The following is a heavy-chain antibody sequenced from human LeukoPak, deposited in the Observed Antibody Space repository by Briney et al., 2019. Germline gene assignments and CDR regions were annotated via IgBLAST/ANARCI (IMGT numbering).Heavy chain of an antibody. CDR2: INPSGGST. CDR1: GYTFTGYY. Sequence: ASVEVSCKASGYTFTGYYMHWVRQAPGQGLEWMGIINPSGGSTSYAQKFQGRVTMARDTSTSTAYMELSSLRSEDTAVYYCATYYDSSGFLDYWGQGTLVTVSS. D-gene: IGHD3-22*01. J-gene: IGHJ4*02. V-gene: IGHV1-46*01. CDR3: ATYYDSSGFLDY.